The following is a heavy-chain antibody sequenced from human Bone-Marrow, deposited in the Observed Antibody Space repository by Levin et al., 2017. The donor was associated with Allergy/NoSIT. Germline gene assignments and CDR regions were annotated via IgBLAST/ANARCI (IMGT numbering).Heavy chain of an antibody. D-gene: IGHD3-10*01. CDR1: GGSFSGYF. V-gene: IGHV4-34*01. Sequence: PSETLSLTCGVNGGSFSGYFWTWIRQAPGKGLEWIGEIFHTGGTRYNPSFKSRVTISVDTSTRQFSLKMMSVAAADTATYYCARGGSCNNTKCSMYYYGFDVWGQGTTVTV. CDR2: IFHTGGT. J-gene: IGHJ6*02. CDR3: ARGGSCNNTKCSMYYYGFDV.